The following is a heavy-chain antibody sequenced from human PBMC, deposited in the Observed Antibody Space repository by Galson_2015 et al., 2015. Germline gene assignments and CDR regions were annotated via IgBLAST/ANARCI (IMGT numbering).Heavy chain of an antibody. Sequence: SCKASGYTFTSYDLNWLRQATGQGLEWMGWMNPNSGNTGYAQKFQGRVTMTRNTSISTAYMELSSLRSEDTAVYYCARGPGRRWLQLRVWYYFDYWGQGTLVTVSS. CDR3: ARGPGRRWLQLRVWYYFDY. D-gene: IGHD5-24*01. J-gene: IGHJ4*02. CDR2: MNPNSGNT. CDR1: GYTFTSYD. V-gene: IGHV1-8*01.